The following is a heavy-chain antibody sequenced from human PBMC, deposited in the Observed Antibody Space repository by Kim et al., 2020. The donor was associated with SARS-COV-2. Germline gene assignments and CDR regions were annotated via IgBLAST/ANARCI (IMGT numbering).Heavy chain of an antibody. CDR3: AKVPWETTVAWFDP. V-gene: IGHV3-23*01. Sequence: VVSLRLSCAASGFTFSSFVMSWVRQAPGKGLEFVSGISGSGGSTYYADSVKGRFTISRDNSKNTLYLQMNSLRAEDTAVYYFAKVPWETTVAWFDPWGQG. J-gene: IGHJ5*02. CDR1: GFTFSSFV. D-gene: IGHD4-17*01. CDR2: ISGSGGST.